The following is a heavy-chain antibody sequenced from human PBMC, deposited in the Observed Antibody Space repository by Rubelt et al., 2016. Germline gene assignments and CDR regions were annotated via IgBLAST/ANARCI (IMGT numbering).Heavy chain of an antibody. Sequence: QVHLVQSGAEMREPGSSVKVSCKASGGSVSSSEVSWVRQAPGQGLEWVGRIIPATGLPSYAQKFQGWVTMTRDTSISTAYMELSRLRSDDTAVYYCARDRDGFDYWGQGTLVTVSS. CDR1: GGSVSSSE. D-gene: IGHD5-24*01. V-gene: IGHV1-69*04. J-gene: IGHJ4*02. CDR2: IIPATGLP. CDR3: ARDRDGFDY.